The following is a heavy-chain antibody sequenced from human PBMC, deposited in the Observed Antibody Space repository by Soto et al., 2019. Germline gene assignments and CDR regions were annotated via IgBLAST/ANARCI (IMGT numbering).Heavy chain of an antibody. CDR3: ARHGPSKVSDYYYAIDV. V-gene: IGHV5-51*01. J-gene: IGHJ6*02. Sequence: PVGSLKISCNGSINTFTNDYIGRVRQMPGKGLEWMGMIYPGDSDARYSPSSQGHVTISADKSTTTAYVQWSRLEASDTAIYYCARHGPSKVSDYYYAIDVWGQGTTVTVSS. CDR2: IYPGDSDA. CDR1: INTFTNDY. D-gene: IGHD2-8*01.